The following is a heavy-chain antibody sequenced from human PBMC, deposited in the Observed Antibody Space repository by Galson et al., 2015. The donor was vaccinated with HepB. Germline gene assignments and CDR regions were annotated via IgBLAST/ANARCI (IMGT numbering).Heavy chain of an antibody. CDR3: ARGASSYCSGGSCYPRRGGELDY. D-gene: IGHD2-15*01. J-gene: IGHJ4*02. CDR1: GGSFSGYY. V-gene: IGHV4-34*01. Sequence: ETLSLTCAVYGGSFSGYYWSWIRQPPGKGLEWIGEINHSGSTNYNPSLKSRVTISVDTSKNQFSLKLSFVTAADTAVYYCARGASSYCSGGSCYPRRGGELDYWGQGTLVTVSS. CDR2: INHSGST.